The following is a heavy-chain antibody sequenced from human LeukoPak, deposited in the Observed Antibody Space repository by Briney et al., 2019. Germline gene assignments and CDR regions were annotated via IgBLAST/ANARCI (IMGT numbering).Heavy chain of an antibody. J-gene: IGHJ5*02. CDR1: GYTFTGYY. CDR2: IIPIFGTA. D-gene: IGHD3-16*01. CDR3: ARGAASYDP. V-gene: IGHV1-69*06. Sequence: GASVKVSCKASGYTFTGYYMHWVRQAPGQGLEWMGGIIPIFGTANYAQKFQGRVTITADKSTSTAYMELSSLRSEDTAVYYCARGAASYDPWGQGTLVTVSS.